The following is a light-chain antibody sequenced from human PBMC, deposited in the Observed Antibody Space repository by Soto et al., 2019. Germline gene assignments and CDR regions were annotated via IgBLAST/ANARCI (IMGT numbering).Light chain of an antibody. J-gene: IGLJ3*02. CDR3: HSYDSSLSGSV. Sequence: QSVLTQPPSVSGAPGQSVTISCTGSSSNIGAGYDVHWYRQLPGTAPKLLIYANSNRPSGVPDRFSGSKSGTSASLAITGLQAEDEADYYCHSYDSSLSGSVFGGGTK. V-gene: IGLV1-40*01. CDR2: ANS. CDR1: SSNIGAGYD.